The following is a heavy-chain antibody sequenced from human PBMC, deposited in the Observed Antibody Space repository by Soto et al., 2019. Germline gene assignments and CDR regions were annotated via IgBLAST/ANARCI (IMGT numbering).Heavy chain of an antibody. Sequence: GGSLRLSCAASGFTVSSNYMSWVRQAPGKGLEWVSSIYSGGSTYYADSVKGRFTISRDNSKNTLYVQMDSLRAEDTAIYYCARTYSSPWYFDYWGQGTLVTVSS. CDR2: IYSGGST. CDR1: GFTVSSNY. J-gene: IGHJ4*02. V-gene: IGHV3-53*01. CDR3: ARTYSSPWYFDY. D-gene: IGHD5-18*01.